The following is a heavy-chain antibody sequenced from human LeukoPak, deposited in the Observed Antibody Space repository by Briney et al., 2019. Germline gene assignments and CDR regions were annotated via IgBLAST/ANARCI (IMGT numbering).Heavy chain of an antibody. J-gene: IGHJ4*02. Sequence: PGGSLRLSCAASGFTFSSYSMNWVRQAPGKGLEWVSSISSSSSYIYYADSVKGRFTISRDNAKNSLYLQMNSLRAEDTAAYYCARDHAAMAEAPTDYWGQGTLVTVSS. CDR3: ARDHAAMAEAPTDY. V-gene: IGHV3-21*01. CDR2: ISSSSSYI. CDR1: GFTFSSYS. D-gene: IGHD5-18*01.